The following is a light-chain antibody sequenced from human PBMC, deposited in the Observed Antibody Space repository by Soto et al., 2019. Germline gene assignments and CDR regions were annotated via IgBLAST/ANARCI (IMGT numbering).Light chain of an antibody. CDR1: SSNVGRNY. Sequence: QSVLTQPPSASGTPGQRVTISCSGSSSNVGRNYVCWYQQLPGTAPKLLIYTNTQRPSGVPDRFSASKSGTSASLAISGLRSDDEADYYCATWDDSLSGWVFGGGTKLTVL. CDR2: TNT. J-gene: IGLJ3*02. CDR3: ATWDDSLSGWV. V-gene: IGLV1-47*02.